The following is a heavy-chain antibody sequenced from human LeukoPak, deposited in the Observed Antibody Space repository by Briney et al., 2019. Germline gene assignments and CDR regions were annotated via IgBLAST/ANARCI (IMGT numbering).Heavy chain of an antibody. D-gene: IGHD3-22*01. CDR1: GGXISRGGSY. V-gene: IGHV4-31*02. Sequence: SETLSLTCTVSGGXISRGGSYWSWIRQHPGKGLEWIGYIYSSRRAYYNPSLKSRIDMAVDTSRNQFSLNLRSVSAADTAVYYCARDTSGHYVYEEWGQGALVTVSS. CDR2: IYSSRRA. J-gene: IGHJ4*02. CDR3: ARDTSGHYVYEE.